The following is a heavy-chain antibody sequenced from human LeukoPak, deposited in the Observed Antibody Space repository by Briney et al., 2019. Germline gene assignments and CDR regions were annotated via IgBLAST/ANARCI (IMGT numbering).Heavy chain of an antibody. CDR3: AKRRDVAAGGSGAFDY. D-gene: IGHD6-13*01. CDR2: VSYDGSST. V-gene: IGHV3-74*01. J-gene: IGHJ4*02. CDR1: GFTFISYW. Sequence: GGSLRLSCAASGFTFISYWMHWVRQAPGKGLVWVSRVSYDGSSTDYADSVKGRFTISRDNSKNTVYLQMNSLRAEDTAVYYCAKRRDVAAGGSGAFDYWGQGSLVTVSS.